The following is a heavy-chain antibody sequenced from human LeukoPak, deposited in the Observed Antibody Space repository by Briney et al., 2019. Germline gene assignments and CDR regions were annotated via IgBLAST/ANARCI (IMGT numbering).Heavy chain of an antibody. CDR3: ARDVDSAMAGDY. J-gene: IGHJ4*02. V-gene: IGHV1-2*02. Sequence: ASVKVSCKASGYTFTGYYMHWVRQAPGQGLEWMGWINPNSGGTNYAQKFQGRVTMTRDTSISTAYMELSRLRSDDTAVYYCARDVDSAMAGDYWGQGTLVTVSS. CDR2: INPNSGGT. CDR1: GYTFTGYY. D-gene: IGHD5-18*01.